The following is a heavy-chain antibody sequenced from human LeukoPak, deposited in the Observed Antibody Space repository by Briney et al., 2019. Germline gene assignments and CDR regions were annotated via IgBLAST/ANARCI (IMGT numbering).Heavy chain of an antibody. CDR1: GFTFSSYA. D-gene: IGHD4-23*01. CDR2: ISYDGSNK. V-gene: IGHV3-30-3*01. Sequence: GRSLRLSCAASGFTFSSYAMHWVRQAPGKGLEWVAVISYDGSNKYYADSVKGRFTISRDNSKNTLYLQMNSLRAEDTAVYCCAGDGRSCGGKNWFDPWGQGTLVTVSS. CDR3: AGDGRSCGGKNWFDP. J-gene: IGHJ5*02.